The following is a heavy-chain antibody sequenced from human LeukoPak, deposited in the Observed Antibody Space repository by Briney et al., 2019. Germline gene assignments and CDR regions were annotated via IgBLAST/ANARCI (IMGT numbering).Heavy chain of an antibody. CDR1: GFTFSSYA. J-gene: IGHJ4*02. CDR3: AKGYDFWSGYPTEGYYFDY. Sequence: GGSLRLPCAASGFTFSSYAMSWVRQAPGKGLEWVSAISGSGGSTYYADSVKGRFTISRDNSKNTLYLQMNSLRAEDTAAYYCAKGYDFWSGYPTEGYYFDYWGQGTLVTVSS. D-gene: IGHD3-3*01. V-gene: IGHV3-23*01. CDR2: ISGSGGST.